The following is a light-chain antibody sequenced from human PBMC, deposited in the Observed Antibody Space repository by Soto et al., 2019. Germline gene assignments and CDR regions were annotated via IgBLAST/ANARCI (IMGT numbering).Light chain of an antibody. V-gene: IGKV3-11*01. CDR2: DAS. CDR1: QSVSSY. CDR3: QQRSDWPPAT. Sequence: EIVLTQSPDTLSLSPGERATLSCGASQSVSSYLAWYQQKPGQAPRLLIYDASNRATGIPARFSGSGSGTDFTLTISSLEPEDFALYYCQQRSDWPPATFGQGTKVEMK. J-gene: IGKJ1*01.